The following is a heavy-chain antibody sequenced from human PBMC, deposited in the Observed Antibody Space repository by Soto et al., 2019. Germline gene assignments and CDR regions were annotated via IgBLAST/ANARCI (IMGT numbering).Heavy chain of an antibody. CDR1: GGTFTDYA. J-gene: IGHJ4*02. D-gene: IGHD3-10*02. CDR3: AKDVGFQQHLFVFDL. Sequence: QVQLVQSGAEAKKPGSSVKVSCKASGGTFTDYAFSWVRQAPGQGLEWMGGIIPMFRSSNFAQKLQDRLTIFADASAGRAYMELSSMRSDDTAIYYCAKDVGFQQHLFVFDLWGQGTLVTVSS. V-gene: IGHV1-69*01. CDR2: IIPMFRSS.